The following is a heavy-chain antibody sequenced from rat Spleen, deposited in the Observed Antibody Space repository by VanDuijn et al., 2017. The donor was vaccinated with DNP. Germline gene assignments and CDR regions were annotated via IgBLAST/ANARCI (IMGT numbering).Heavy chain of an antibody. CDR1: GFTFSDYY. D-gene: IGHD1-1*01. CDR3: TTVGYYSGPYFDY. J-gene: IGHJ2*01. V-gene: IGHV5-25*01. CDR2: ISTGGGNT. Sequence: EVQLVESGGGLVQPGRSMKLSCAASGFTFSDYYMAWVRQAPTKGLEWVAAISTGGGNTYYRDSVKGRFTISRDNAKSTLYLQMNSLKSEDTATYYCTTVGYYSGPYFDYWGQGVMVTVSS.